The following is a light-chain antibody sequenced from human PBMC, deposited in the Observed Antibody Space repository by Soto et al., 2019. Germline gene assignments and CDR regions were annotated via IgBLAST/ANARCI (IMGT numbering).Light chain of an antibody. CDR1: QGVNSN. V-gene: IGKV3-15*01. J-gene: IGKJ1*01. CDR2: GAS. CDR3: QQYNSWPRT. Sequence: EIVMTQSPATLSVSPGESATLSCRASQGVNSNLAWYQQKPGQAPRLLMYGASNRATDIPARFSGSGYGTDVTLTISSLQSEDFAVYYCQQYNSWPRTFGQGTKVEIK.